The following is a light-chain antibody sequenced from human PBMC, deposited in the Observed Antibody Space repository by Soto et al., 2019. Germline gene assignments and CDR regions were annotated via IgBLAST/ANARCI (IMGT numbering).Light chain of an antibody. V-gene: IGKV2-24*01. CDR2: QIS. J-gene: IGKJ1*01. CDR1: QSLAHSDGNTY. Sequence: DIVMTQTPLSSPVTLGQPASISCRSSQSLAHSDGNTYLSWLHQRPGQPPRLLIYQISNRLSGVPDRFSGGGAGTDFTLRISRVEAEDVGIYYCQQSTQFPRTFGQGTKVEIK. CDR3: QQSTQFPRT.